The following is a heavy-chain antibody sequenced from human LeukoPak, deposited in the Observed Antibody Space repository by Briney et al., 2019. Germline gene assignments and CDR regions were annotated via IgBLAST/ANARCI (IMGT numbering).Heavy chain of an antibody. CDR2: INPSGGST. D-gene: IGHD2-2*01. Sequence: ASVNVSCKASGYTFTSYYMHWVRQAPGQGLEWMGIINPSGGSTSYAQKFQGRVTMTRDTSTSTVYMELSSLRSEDTAVYYCARALSGLFDIVVVPAANFDYWGQGTLVTVSS. CDR3: ARALSGLFDIVVVPAANFDY. CDR1: GYTFTSYY. V-gene: IGHV1-46*01. J-gene: IGHJ4*02.